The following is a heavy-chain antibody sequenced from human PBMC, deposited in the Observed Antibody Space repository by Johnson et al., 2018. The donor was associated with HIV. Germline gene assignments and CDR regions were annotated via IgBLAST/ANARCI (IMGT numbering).Heavy chain of an antibody. J-gene: IGHJ3*02. CDR3: EKVDHYDRRNPVGAWGRTGDGFDI. V-gene: IGHV3-15*01. CDR1: GFTFDDYG. D-gene: IGHD3-22*01. Sequence: VQLVESGGGVVRPGESLRLSCAASGFTFDDYGMSWVRQAPGKGLEWVGRIKSKSDGETTDYAAPVKGRFAISRDDSKNTLYVQMDSLKTEDSAVYFCEKVDHYDRRNPVGAWGRTGDGFDIWGQGTMVTVFS. CDR2: IKSKSDGETT.